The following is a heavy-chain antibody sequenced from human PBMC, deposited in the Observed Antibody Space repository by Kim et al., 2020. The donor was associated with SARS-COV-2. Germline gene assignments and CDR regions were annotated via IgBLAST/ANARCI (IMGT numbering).Heavy chain of an antibody. Sequence: NYAQKFQGRVTMTRDTSISTAYMELSRLRSDDTAVYYCARVGKVGPFDYWGQGSLVTVSS. J-gene: IGHJ4*02. D-gene: IGHD1-26*01. V-gene: IGHV1-2*02. CDR3: ARVGKVGPFDY.